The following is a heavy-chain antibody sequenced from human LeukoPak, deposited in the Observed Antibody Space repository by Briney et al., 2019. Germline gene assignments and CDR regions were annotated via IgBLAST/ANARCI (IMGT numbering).Heavy chain of an antibody. J-gene: IGHJ4*02. CDR3: AASSGSGNYAYYFDY. CDR2: ISGSGGST. CDR1: GFTFSSYA. Sequence: SGGSLRLSCAASGFTFSSYAMSWVRQAPGKGLEWVSAISGSGGSTYYADSVKGRFTISRDIGKNSLYLQMNSLRAEDTAVYYCAASSGSGNYAYYFDYWGQGTLVTVSS. V-gene: IGHV3-23*01. D-gene: IGHD3-22*01.